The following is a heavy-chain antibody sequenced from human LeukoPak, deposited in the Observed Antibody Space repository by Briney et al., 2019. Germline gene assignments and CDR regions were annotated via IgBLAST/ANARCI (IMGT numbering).Heavy chain of an antibody. CDR3: ATHPGSTIPPFDY. D-gene: IGHD1-26*01. J-gene: IGHJ4*02. CDR2: ISGSGGRT. V-gene: IGHV3-23*01. Sequence: PGGSLRLSCAASGFTFSSYAMSWVRQAPGKGLEWVSAISGSGGRTYYADSVKGRFTISRDNSKNTLYLQMNSLRAEDTAVYYCATHPGSTIPPFDYWGQGTLVTVSS. CDR1: GFTFSSYA.